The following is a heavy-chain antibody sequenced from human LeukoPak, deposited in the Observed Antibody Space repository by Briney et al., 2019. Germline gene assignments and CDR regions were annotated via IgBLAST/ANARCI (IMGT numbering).Heavy chain of an antibody. CDR3: ARDWWGPDVAARSNWFAP. J-gene: IGHJ5*02. CDR2: ISTSGSPM. V-gene: IGHV3-11*01. D-gene: IGHD6-6*01. CDR1: GFTFSDYH. Sequence: PGGSLRLSCAASGFTFSDYHMRWIRQAPGKGLEWVSYISTSGSPMYYTDSVKGRFTISRDNAKSSLYLQMNSLRAEDTAVYYCARDWWGPDVAARSNWFAPWGQGTLVAVSS.